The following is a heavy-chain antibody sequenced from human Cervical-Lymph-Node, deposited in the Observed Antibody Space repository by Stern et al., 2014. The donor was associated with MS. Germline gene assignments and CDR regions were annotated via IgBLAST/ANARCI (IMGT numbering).Heavy chain of an antibody. V-gene: IGHV3-53*01. J-gene: IGHJ4*02. D-gene: IGHD1-1*01. CDR3: ARDTSSPERSDW. CDR1: GFTVSRDY. Sequence: EVQLVQSGGGVIQPGGSLRLSCTASGFTVSRDYMTWVRQAPGEGLEWVSLITNVGSTFYTDSVKGRFTISRDDSKNTVYLHMTSLGAEDTAMYYCARDTSSPERSDWWGQGTLVTVSS. CDR2: ITNVGST.